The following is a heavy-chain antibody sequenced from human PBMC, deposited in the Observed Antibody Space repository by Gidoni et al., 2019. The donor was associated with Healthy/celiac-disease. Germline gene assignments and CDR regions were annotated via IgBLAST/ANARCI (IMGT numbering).Heavy chain of an antibody. CDR2: ICYSGST. CDR3: ARANGDYTRGAFDI. D-gene: IGHD4-17*01. V-gene: IGHV4-59*01. J-gene: IGHJ3*02. CDR1: GGSISSYY. Sequence: QVQLQESGPGLVKPSETLSLTCTVSGGSISSYYWSWIRQPPGKGLEWIGYICYSGSTNYNPSLKSRVTISVDTSKNQFSLKLSSVTAADTAVYYCARANGDYTRGAFDIWGQGTMVTVSS.